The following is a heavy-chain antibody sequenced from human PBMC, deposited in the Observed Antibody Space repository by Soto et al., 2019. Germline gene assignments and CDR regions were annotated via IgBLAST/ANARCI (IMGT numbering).Heavy chain of an antibody. V-gene: IGHV3-21*06. Sequence: SGGSLSLSCAASGFIFSSHNMNWVRQAPGKGLEWVSSITGSSSYIFYADSVKGRFTISRDNAKNTVYLQVNSLRAEDTGVYYCARLVASETGYGMDVWGQGTTVTVSS. J-gene: IGHJ6*02. CDR1: GFIFSSHN. D-gene: IGHD3-9*01. CDR3: ARLVASETGYGMDV. CDR2: ITGSSSYI.